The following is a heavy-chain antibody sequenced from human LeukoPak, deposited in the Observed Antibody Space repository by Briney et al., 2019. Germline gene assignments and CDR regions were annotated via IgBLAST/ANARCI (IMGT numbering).Heavy chain of an antibody. CDR1: GASVSSASY. CDR2: IYNGVNA. Sequence: PSETLSLTCTVSGASVSSASYWTWIRQPPGKGVEWIAHIYNGVNANYNPSLKSRVTISVDTSKNQFSLRLNSVTAADTAVYYCARSRAFNSGAFDPWGQGSLVTVSS. D-gene: IGHD1-26*01. V-gene: IGHV4-61*01. CDR3: ARSRAFNSGAFDP. J-gene: IGHJ5*02.